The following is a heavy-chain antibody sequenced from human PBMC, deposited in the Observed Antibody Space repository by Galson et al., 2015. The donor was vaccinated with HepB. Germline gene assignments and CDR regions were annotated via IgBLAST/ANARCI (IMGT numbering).Heavy chain of an antibody. D-gene: IGHD3-10*01. J-gene: IGHJ6*02. CDR2: INPDGSEE. Sequence: SLRLSCAGSEFTFSSYWMNWVRQAPGKGLEWVAHINPDGSEEYYAASLKGRFTISRDNAKNSLYLQMDSLRAEDTAVYYCVRRISLVRGIITRPDYYYGMDVWGQGTTVTVAS. CDR3: VRRISLVRGIITRPDYYYGMDV. CDR1: EFTFSSYW. V-gene: IGHV3-7*03.